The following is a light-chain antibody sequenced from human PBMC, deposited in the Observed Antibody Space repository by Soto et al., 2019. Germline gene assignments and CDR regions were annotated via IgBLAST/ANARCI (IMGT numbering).Light chain of an antibody. J-gene: IGKJ1*01. CDR2: EVS. Sequence: DILLTQSPSTLFASVGDIGTISCRASQSINKWLAWYQHKPGKAPNLLIYEVSTLHSGVPSRFSGSGSGTEFTLTISSLRPDDFATYYCQHYSGDRATFGQGTKVDIK. CDR3: QHYSGDRAT. V-gene: IGKV1-5*03. CDR1: QSINKW.